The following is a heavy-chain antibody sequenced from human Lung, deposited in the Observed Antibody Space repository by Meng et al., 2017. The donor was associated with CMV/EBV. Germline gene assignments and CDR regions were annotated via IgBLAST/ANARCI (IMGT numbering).Heavy chain of an antibody. CDR1: GFTFSTFE. CDR3: TRHGRPCRTGCLDFDL. Sequence: GGSLRLSCKVSGFTFSTFEVAWVRQMPGKGLEWMGLFHGGGSKIGYARSFDGHVVISSDWSASIAYLQWSSLQASDNAIYYCTRHGRPCRTGCLDFDLWGQGXLVTVSS. V-gene: IGHV5-51*01. CDR2: FHGGGSKI. D-gene: IGHD2-2*01. J-gene: IGHJ4*02.